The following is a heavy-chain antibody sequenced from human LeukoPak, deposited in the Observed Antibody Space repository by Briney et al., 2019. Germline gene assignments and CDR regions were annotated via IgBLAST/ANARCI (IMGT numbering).Heavy chain of an antibody. D-gene: IGHD1-26*01. V-gene: IGHV3-23*01. J-gene: IGHJ3*02. Sequence: PTGGSLRLSCAASGFTFSSYGMSWVRQAPGKGLEWVSAISGSGGSTYYADSVKGRFTISRDNSKNTLYLQMNSLRAEDTAVYHCARTLVGEGHDAFDIWGQGTMVTVSS. CDR3: ARTLVGEGHDAFDI. CDR1: GFTFSSYG. CDR2: ISGSGGST.